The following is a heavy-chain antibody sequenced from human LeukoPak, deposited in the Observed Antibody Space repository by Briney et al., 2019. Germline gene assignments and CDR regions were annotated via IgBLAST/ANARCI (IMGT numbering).Heavy chain of an antibody. CDR1: GGTFSSYA. D-gene: IGHD4/OR15-4a*01. CDR3: ARDTDYGANFAFDI. Sequence: SVKVSCKASGGTFSSYAISWVRQAPGQGLEWMGRIIPIFGTANYAQKFQGRVTITTDESTSTAYMELSSLRSEDTAVYYCARDTDYGANFAFDIWGQGTMVTVSS. CDR2: IIPIFGTA. V-gene: IGHV1-69*05. J-gene: IGHJ3*02.